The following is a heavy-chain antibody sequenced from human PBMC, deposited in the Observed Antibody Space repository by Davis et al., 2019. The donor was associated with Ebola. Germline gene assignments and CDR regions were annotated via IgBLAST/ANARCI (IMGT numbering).Heavy chain of an antibody. CDR1: GFTFSSYW. J-gene: IGHJ5*01. D-gene: IGHD6-19*01. CDR3: ARDSGWSGVVS. V-gene: IGHV3-7*03. CDR2: IKQDGSDK. Sequence: PSGTLSLSCAASGFTFSSYWMSWVRQAPGQGLEWVANIKQDGSDKNYVDSVKGRFTISRDNAKNSLYLQMHSLRAEDTAVYYCARDSGWSGVVSWGQGTLVTVSS.